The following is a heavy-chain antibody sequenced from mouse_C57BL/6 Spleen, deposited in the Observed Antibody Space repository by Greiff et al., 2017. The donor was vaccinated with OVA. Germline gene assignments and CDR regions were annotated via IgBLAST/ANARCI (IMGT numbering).Heavy chain of an antibody. CDR2: IYPGDGDT. Sequence: QVQLQQPGPELVKPGASVKISCKASGYAFSSSWMNWVKQRPGKGLEWIGRIYPGDGDTNYNGKFKGKATLTADKSSSTAYMQLSSLTSEDSAVYFCARYTVFDYWGQGTTLTVSS. J-gene: IGHJ2*01. V-gene: IGHV1-82*01. CDR1: GYAFSSSW. CDR3: ARYTVFDY.